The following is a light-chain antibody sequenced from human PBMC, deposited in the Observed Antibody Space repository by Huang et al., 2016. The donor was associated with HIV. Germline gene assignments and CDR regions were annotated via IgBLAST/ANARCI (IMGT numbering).Light chain of an antibody. CDR2: WAS. CDR3: QQYLRTPLT. V-gene: IGKV4-1*01. Sequence: DIVMTQSPDSLAVSLGERATINCKSRQSVLYSSHNKNYLAWYQQKPGQPPKLLIYWASTRESGVPDRFSGSGSGTDFTLTISSLQAGDVAVYYCQQYLRTPLTFGGGTKVEIK. CDR1: QSVLYSSHNKNY. J-gene: IGKJ4*01.